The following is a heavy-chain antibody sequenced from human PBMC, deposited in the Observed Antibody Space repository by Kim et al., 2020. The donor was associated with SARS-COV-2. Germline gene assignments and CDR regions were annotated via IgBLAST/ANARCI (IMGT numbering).Heavy chain of an antibody. CDR3: ASGPYDILTGYYRGGSFDY. Sequence: GGSLRLSCAASGFTFSSYAMSWVRQAPGKGLEWVSAISGSGGSTYYADSVKGRFTISRDNSKNTLYLQMNSLRAEDTAVYYCASGPYDILTGYYRGGSFDYWGQGTLVTVSS. D-gene: IGHD3-9*01. J-gene: IGHJ4*02. CDR2: ISGSGGST. CDR1: GFTFSSYA. V-gene: IGHV3-23*01.